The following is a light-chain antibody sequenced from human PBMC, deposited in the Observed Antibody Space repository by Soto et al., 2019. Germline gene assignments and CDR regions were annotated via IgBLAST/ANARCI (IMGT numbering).Light chain of an antibody. CDR3: ATWDDSLNGYV. Sequence: QSALPRTPSASRTPGQRITISCSGSGSNIGSNTVTWYQQLPRTAPKLLIYTNNQRPSGVPDRFSGSRSGTSASLAISGLQSGDEADYYCATWDDSLNGYVFGTGTKVTVL. CDR2: TNN. V-gene: IGLV1-44*01. CDR1: GSNIGSNT. J-gene: IGLJ1*01.